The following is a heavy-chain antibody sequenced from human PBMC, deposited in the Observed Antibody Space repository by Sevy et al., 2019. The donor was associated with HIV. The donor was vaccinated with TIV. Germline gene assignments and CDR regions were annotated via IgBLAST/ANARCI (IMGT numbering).Heavy chain of an antibody. Sequence: GGSLRLSCAASGFTFSSYSMNWVRQAPGKGLEWVSSISSSNNYIYYADSLKGRFTISRDNAKNSLYLQMNRLRAEKTAVYYCARDLREYSSSSKYYFDYWGQGILVTVSS. CDR2: ISSSNNYI. V-gene: IGHV3-21*01. CDR1: GFTFSSYS. J-gene: IGHJ4*02. CDR3: ARDLREYSSSSKYYFDY. D-gene: IGHD6-6*01.